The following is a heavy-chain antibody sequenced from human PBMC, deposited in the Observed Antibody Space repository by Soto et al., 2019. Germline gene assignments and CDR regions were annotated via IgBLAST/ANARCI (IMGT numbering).Heavy chain of an antibody. J-gene: IGHJ6*03. CDR2: IIPILGIA. V-gene: IGHV1-69*04. Sequence: KVSCKASGGTFSSYTISWVRQAPGQGLEWMGRIIPILGIANYAQKFQGRVTITADKSTSTAYMELSSLRSEDTAVYYCARDAKYDFWSGYYPPDAPYYYMDVWGKGTTVTVSS. CDR1: GGTFSSYT. D-gene: IGHD3-3*01. CDR3: ARDAKYDFWSGYYPPDAPYYYMDV.